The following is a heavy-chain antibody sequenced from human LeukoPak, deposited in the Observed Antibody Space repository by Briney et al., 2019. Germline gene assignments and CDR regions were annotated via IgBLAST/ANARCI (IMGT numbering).Heavy chain of an antibody. J-gene: IGHJ5*02. CDR1: GGSFSGYY. CDR3: ARARRRFDP. V-gene: IGHV4-34*01. Sequence: SETLSLTCAVYGGSFSGYYGSWIRQPPGKGPEWIGEINHSGSTNYNPSLKSRVTISVDTSKNQFSLKLNSVTAADTAVYYCARARRRFDPWGQGTLVTVSS. CDR2: INHSGST.